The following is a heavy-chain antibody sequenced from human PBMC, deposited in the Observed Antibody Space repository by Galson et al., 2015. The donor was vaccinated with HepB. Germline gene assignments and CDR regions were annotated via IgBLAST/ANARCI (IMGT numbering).Heavy chain of an antibody. CDR1: GYTFTSYG. V-gene: IGHV1-18*01. D-gene: IGHD3-22*01. CDR3: ARSYYYDSSGYLDALDI. CDR2: ISAYNGNT. Sequence: SVKVSCKASGYTFTSYGISWVRQAPGQGLEWLGWISAYNGNTNYAQKLQGRVTMTTDTSTSTAYMELRSLRSDDTAVYYCARSYYYDSSGYLDALDIWGQGTMVTVSS. J-gene: IGHJ3*02.